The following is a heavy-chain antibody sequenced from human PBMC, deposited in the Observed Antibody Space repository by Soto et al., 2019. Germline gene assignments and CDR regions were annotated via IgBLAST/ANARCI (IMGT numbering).Heavy chain of an antibody. D-gene: IGHD1-26*01. Sequence: SSVMVSCKCCGCTFNIHSINWLRQAPGQWLEWMGWINPNTGNPTYEQGFTGRFVFSVDTSVSTVYLQIFSLKAEDSAVYYCARDRASGSFDYWGQGSLVTVTS. J-gene: IGHJ4*02. V-gene: IGHV7-4-1*01. CDR1: GCTFNIHS. CDR2: INPNTGNP. CDR3: ARDRASGSFDY.